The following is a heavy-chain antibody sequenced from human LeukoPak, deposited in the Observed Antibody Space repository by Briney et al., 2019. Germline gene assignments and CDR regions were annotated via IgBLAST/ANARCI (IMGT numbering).Heavy chain of an antibody. D-gene: IGHD5-12*01. CDR3: ALSGNDSNFDY. CDR2: IYHSGST. CDR1: AYSISSGSY. Sequence: SETLSLTCTVSAYSISSGSYWGWIRQPPGQGLEWIGIIYHSGSTYYNASLKSRVTISIDTSKNQFSLKLNSVTAADTAVYYCALSGNDSNFDYWGQGTLLTVSS. V-gene: IGHV4-38-2*02. J-gene: IGHJ4*02.